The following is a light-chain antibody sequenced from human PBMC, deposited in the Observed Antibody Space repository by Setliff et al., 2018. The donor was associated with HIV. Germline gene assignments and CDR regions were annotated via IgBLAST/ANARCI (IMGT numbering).Light chain of an antibody. CDR3: ATWDDSLNGYV. Sequence: QSVLAQPPSASGAPGQRVTISCSGSSSNIGSNTVSWYQQFPGTAPKLLIYNTNQRPSGVPDRFSGSKSGTSASLAISGLQSEDEADYCCATWDDSLNGYVFGTGTKVTVL. J-gene: IGLJ1*01. CDR1: SSNIGSNT. V-gene: IGLV1-44*01. CDR2: NTN.